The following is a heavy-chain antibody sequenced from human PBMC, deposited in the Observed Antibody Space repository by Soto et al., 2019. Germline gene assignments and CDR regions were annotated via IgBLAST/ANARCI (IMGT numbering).Heavy chain of an antibody. V-gene: IGHV4-31*03. J-gene: IGHJ3*02. D-gene: IGHD3-22*01. Sequence: QVQLQESGPGLVKPSQTLSLTCTVSGGSISSGGYYWSWIRQHPGKGLEWIGYIYYSGSTYYNPSLKSRVTTSVDTSKVQCPLKLCFVPAAYTAVYYCARGDYYDSSGYYSVAFDIWGQGTMVTVSS. CDR1: GGSISSGGYY. CDR3: ARGDYYDSSGYYSVAFDI. CDR2: IYYSGST.